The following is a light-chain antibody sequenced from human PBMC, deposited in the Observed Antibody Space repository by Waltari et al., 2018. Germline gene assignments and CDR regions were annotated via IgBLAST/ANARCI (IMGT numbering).Light chain of an antibody. J-gene: IGKJ1*01. Sequence: DIQITQSPSSVAASVGDRVTITCRASQDVTKYIAWYQQKPGRAPKVLIFDVSTLPSGVPSRFSGSGSGTEFSLIISSLQPEDFATYYCQKGDSLPPPFGQGTKVEI. V-gene: IGKV1-12*01. CDR3: QKGDSLPPP. CDR2: DVS. CDR1: QDVTKY.